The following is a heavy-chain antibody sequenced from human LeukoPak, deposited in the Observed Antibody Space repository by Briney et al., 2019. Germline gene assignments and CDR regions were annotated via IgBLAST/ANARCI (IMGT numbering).Heavy chain of an antibody. V-gene: IGHV3-7*01. D-gene: IGHD2-15*01. J-gene: IGHJ5*02. Sequence: GGSLRLSCASSGFTFSDHWKSWVRQAPRREVEWGANIKRDGSGKNYVDSVKSRFTISRDTAKNSLFLQLNSLRAEDTAVYYCVGSAFWRYDPWGQGTLVTVSS. CDR3: VGSAFWRYDP. CDR2: IKRDGSGK. CDR1: GFTFSDHW.